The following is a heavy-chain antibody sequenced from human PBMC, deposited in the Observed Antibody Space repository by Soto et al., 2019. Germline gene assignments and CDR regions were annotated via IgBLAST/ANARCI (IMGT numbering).Heavy chain of an antibody. CDR1: GYRFTSYW. D-gene: IGHD1-20*01. CDR2: IYPGDSDT. Sequence: EVQLVQSGAEVKKPGESLKISCKGSGYRFTSYWIGWVRQMPGEGLEWMGIIYPGDSDTRYSPSFQGQVTISADTSIGTAFLQWRSLKASDSAMYFCARGISGTLNPYRVDYWGQGTLATVSS. CDR3: ARGISGTLNPYRVDY. J-gene: IGHJ4*02. V-gene: IGHV5-51*01.